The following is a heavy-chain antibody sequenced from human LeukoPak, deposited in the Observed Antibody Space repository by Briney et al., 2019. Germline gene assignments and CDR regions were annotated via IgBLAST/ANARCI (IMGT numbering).Heavy chain of an antibody. CDR3: ARDGYSGSYSAFDI. D-gene: IGHD1-26*01. V-gene: IGHV3-33*01. CDR1: GFTFSSYG. Sequence: PGRSLRLSCAASGFTFSSYGMHWVRQAPGKGLEWVAVILYDGSNKYYADSVKGRFTISRDNSKHTLYLQMNSLRAEDTAVYYCARDGYSGSYSAFDIWGQGTMVTVSS. J-gene: IGHJ3*02. CDR2: ILYDGSNK.